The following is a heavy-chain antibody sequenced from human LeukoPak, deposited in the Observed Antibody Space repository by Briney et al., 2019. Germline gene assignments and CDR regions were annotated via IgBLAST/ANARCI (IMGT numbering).Heavy chain of an antibody. CDR2: ICSGGST. V-gene: IGHV3-53*01. CDR1: EFSVGSNY. D-gene: IGHD2-21*02. Sequence: GALRLSCAASEFSVGSNYMTWVRRAPGKGLEWVSVICSGGSTYYADSVKGRFTISRDNSKNTLYLQMNSLRAEDTAVYYCARAVAYCGGDCYSPHYYMDVWGKGTTVTISS. CDR3: ARAVAYCGGDCYSPHYYMDV. J-gene: IGHJ6*03.